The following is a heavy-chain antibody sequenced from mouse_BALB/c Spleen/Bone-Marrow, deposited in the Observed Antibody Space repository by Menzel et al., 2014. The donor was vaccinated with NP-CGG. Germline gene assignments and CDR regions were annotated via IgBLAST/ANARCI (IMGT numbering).Heavy chain of an antibody. CDR1: GYTFTSYT. V-gene: IGHV1-4*01. J-gene: IGHJ3*01. D-gene: IGHD2-1*01. Sequence: VQLQQSGAELARPGASVKMSCKASGYTFTSYTMHWVKQRPGQGLEWIGYINPSSGYTNYNQKFKDKATLTADKSSSTAYMKLSSLTSEDSAVYYCAAGYYGNSGWFAYWGQGTLVTVSA. CDR2: INPSSGYT. CDR3: AAGYYGNSGWFAY.